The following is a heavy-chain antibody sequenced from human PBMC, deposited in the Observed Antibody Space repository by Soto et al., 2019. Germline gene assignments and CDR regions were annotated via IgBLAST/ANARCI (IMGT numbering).Heavy chain of an antibody. Sequence: ASVKVSCKASGYTFTGYYMHWVRQAPGQGPEWMGWINPNSGGTNYAQKFQGRVTMTRDTSISTAYMELSRLRSDDTAVYYCARDESSSGYYYYGMDVWGQGTTVTVSS. V-gene: IGHV1-2*02. CDR1: GYTFTGYY. CDR3: ARDESSSGYYYYGMDV. J-gene: IGHJ6*02. D-gene: IGHD6-13*01. CDR2: INPNSGGT.